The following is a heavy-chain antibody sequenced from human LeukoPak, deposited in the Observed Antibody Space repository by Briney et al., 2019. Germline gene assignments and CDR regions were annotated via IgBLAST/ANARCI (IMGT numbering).Heavy chain of an antibody. CDR3: ARETPKLWFGELSLNYYYGMDV. D-gene: IGHD3-10*01. CDR1: GGTFSSYA. J-gene: IGHJ6*02. CDR2: IIPIFGTA. Sequence: SVKVSCKASGGTFSSYAISWVRQAPGQGLEWMGGIIPIFGTANYAQKFQGRVTITADESTSTAYMELSSLRSEDTAVYYCARETPKLWFGELSLNYYYGMDVWGQGTTVTVSS. V-gene: IGHV1-69*13.